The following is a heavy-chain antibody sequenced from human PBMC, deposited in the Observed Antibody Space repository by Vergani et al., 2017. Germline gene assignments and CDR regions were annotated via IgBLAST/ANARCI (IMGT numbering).Heavy chain of an antibody. CDR3: ARDXRPKGLGSSSWYRDYYDGMDV. CDR1: GGTFSSYA. V-gene: IGHV1-69*06. J-gene: IGHJ6*02. CDR2: IIPIFGTA. Sequence: QVQLVQSGAEVKKPGSSVKVSCKASGGTFSSYAISWVRQAPGQGLEWMGGIIPIFGTANYAQKFQGRVTITADKSTSTAYMELSSLRSEDTAVYYCARDXRPKGLGSSSWYRDYYDGMDVWGQGTTVTVSS. D-gene: IGHD6-13*01.